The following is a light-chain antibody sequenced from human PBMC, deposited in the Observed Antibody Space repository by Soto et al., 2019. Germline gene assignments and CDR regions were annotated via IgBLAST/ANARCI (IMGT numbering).Light chain of an antibody. V-gene: IGKV1-5*01. CDR2: AAS. J-gene: IGKJ2*01. CDR1: QSINHW. Sequence: QMTQSPSTLSASVGDRVTITCRASQSINHWLAWYQQKPGKAPKLLIYAASTLESGVPSRFSGSRSGTEFTLTVSSLQPDDFATYYCQNYNTWSQTFGQGTKVDIK. CDR3: QNYNTWSQT.